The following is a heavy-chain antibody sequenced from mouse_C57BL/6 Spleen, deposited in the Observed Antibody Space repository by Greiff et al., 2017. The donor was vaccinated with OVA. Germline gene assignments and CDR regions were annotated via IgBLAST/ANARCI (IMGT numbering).Heavy chain of an antibody. Sequence: EVQLQESGGGLVQPKGSLKLSCAASGFSFNTYAMNWVRQAPGKGLEWVARIRSKSNNYATYYADSVKDRFTISRDDSESMLYLQMNNLKTEDTAMYYCVRHRTYYYAMDYWGQGTSVTVSS. CDR2: IRSKSNNYAT. V-gene: IGHV10-1*01. CDR3: VRHRTYYYAMDY. J-gene: IGHJ4*01. D-gene: IGHD5-1*01. CDR1: GFSFNTYA.